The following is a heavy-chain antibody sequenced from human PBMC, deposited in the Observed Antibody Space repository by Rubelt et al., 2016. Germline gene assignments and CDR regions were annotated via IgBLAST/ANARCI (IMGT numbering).Heavy chain of an antibody. CDR2: INHSRST. D-gene: IGHD4-17*01. CDR3: AGGRMNGVGI. Sequence: GLEWIGEINHSRSTNYNPSLKRRVTISLDTSKNKFSLKLSSLTAADTAVYYCAGGRMNGVGIWGQVTMVTVSS. V-gene: IGHV4-34*01. J-gene: IGHJ3*02.